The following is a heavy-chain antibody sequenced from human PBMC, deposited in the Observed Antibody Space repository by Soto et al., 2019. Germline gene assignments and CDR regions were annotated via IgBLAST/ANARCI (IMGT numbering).Heavy chain of an antibody. CDR1: GFTFSSYS. D-gene: IGHD3-22*01. V-gene: IGHV3-21*01. J-gene: IGHJ4*02. Sequence: EVQLVESGGGLAKPGGSLRLSCAASGFTFSSYSMNWARQAPGKGLEWVSSISSSSSYIYYADSVKGRFTISRDNAKNSLYLQMNSLRAEDTAVYYCARPPYYYDSSGLGYWGQGTLVTVSS. CDR2: ISSSSSYI. CDR3: ARPPYYYDSSGLGY.